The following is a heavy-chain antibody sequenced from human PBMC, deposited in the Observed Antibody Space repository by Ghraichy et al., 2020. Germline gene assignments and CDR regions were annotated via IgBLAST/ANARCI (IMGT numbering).Heavy chain of an antibody. CDR3: TAAVAGTPHDY. D-gene: IGHD6-19*01. CDR2: LKQDGSDK. J-gene: IGHJ4*02. V-gene: IGHV3-7*01. CDR1: GFTFSTYW. Sequence: LSLTCAVSGFTFSTYWMSWVRQAPGKGLEWVASLKQDGSDKYYVDSVKGRFTISRDNAKTSLYLQMNSLRAEDTAVYYCTAAVAGTPHDYWGLGTLVTVSS.